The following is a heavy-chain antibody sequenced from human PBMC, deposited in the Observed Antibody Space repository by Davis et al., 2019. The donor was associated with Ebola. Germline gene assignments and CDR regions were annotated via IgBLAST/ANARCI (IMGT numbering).Heavy chain of an antibody. CDR2: ILADGRT. Sequence: GESLKISCAASGFTISDFYMSWIRQAPGKGLEWVSVILADGRTYYADSVEGRFTISRDTSRNTLYLQMNTLRAEDTAVYYCARDLGYYGSGETFFWGQGTRVTVSS. D-gene: IGHD3-10*01. CDR3: ARDLGYYGSGETFF. V-gene: IGHV3-53*01. CDR1: GFTISDFY. J-gene: IGHJ4*02.